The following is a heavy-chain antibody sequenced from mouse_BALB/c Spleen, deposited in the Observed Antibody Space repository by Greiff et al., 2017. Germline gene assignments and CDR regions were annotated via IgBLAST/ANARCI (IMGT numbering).Heavy chain of an antibody. CDR2: INPSTGYT. V-gene: IGHV1-7*01. J-gene: IGHJ2*01. CDR3: ARSVYFDY. Sequence: VQLQQSGAELAKPGASVKMSCKASGYTFTSYWMHWVKQRPGQGLEWIGYINPSTGYTEYNQKFKDKATLTADKSSSTAYMQLSSLTSEDSAVYYCARSVYFDYWGQGTTLTVSA. CDR1: GYTFTSYW.